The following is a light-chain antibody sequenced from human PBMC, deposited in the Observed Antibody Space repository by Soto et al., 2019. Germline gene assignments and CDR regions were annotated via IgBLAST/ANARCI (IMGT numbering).Light chain of an antibody. CDR3: QQYGSSVWT. CDR1: LSVTSNF. CDR2: DAS. V-gene: IGKV3-20*01. Sequence: EIVLTQSPGTLSLAPGERATLSCRASLSVTSNFVAWYQQRPGQAPRLLLYDASNRATGIPDRFSGSGSGTDFRLPISRLEPEDFAVYACQQYGSSVWTFGQGTRVEIK. J-gene: IGKJ1*01.